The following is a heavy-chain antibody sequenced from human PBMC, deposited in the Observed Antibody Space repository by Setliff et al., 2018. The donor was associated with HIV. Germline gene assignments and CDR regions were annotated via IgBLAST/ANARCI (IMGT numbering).Heavy chain of an antibody. CDR1: GFTFDDYT. Sequence: GGSLRLSCAASGFTFDDYTMHWVRQAPGKGLEWVSLISWDGGSTYYADSVKGRFTISRDNAKNSLYLQMNSLRAEYMAIYSCTRDPVGAVLSYFDYWGQGSLVTVSS. J-gene: IGHJ4*02. CDR3: TRDPVGAVLSYFDY. CDR2: ISWDGGST. D-gene: IGHD1-26*01. V-gene: IGHV3-43*01.